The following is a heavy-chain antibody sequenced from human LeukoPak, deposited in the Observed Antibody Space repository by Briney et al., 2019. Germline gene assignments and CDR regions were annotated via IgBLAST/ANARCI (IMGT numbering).Heavy chain of an antibody. D-gene: IGHD2-2*01. Sequence: ASVKVSCKASGYTFTSYYMHWVRQAPGQGLEWMGIINPSGGSTSYAQKFQGRVTMTRDTSTSTVYMELSSLRSEDTAVYYCARAAPPDQLLLWYAFDIWGQGTMVTVSS. CDR2: INPSGGST. J-gene: IGHJ3*02. V-gene: IGHV1-46*01. CDR3: ARAAPPDQLLLWYAFDI. CDR1: GYTFTSYY.